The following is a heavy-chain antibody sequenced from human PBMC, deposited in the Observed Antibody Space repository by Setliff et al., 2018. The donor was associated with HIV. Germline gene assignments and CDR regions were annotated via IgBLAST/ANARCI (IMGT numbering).Heavy chain of an antibody. CDR1: GFSFRSYA. J-gene: IGHJ4*02. V-gene: IGHV3-23*01. D-gene: IGHD4-4*01. Sequence: HGESLKISCAASGFSFRSYAVSWVRQAPGKGLEWVSVISGSGDITYYRESVKGRFTVSRDNSNNTVYLQMNSLRAEDTAMYYCAKTQTVITVYGPFDSWGQGTPVTVSS. CDR2: ISGSGDIT. CDR3: AKTQTVITVYGPFDS.